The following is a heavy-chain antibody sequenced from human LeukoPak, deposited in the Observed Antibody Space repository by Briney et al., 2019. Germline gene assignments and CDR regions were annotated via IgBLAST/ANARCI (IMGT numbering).Heavy chain of an antibody. CDR3: ARGVTIFGVVMDV. V-gene: IGHV4-59*01. Sequence: SETLSLTCTVSGGSISSYYWSWIRQPPGKGLEWIGYIYYSGSTDYNPSLKSRVTISVDTSKDQFSLKLSPVTAADTAVYYCARGVTIFGVVMDVWGKGTTVTVSS. CDR1: GGSISSYY. CDR2: IYYSGST. J-gene: IGHJ6*04. D-gene: IGHD3-3*01.